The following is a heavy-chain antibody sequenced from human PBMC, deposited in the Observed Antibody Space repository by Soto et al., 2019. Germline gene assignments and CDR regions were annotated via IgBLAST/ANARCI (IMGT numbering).Heavy chain of an antibody. D-gene: IGHD4-17*01. CDR1: GGSISSGDYY. CDR3: ARSSLRTTVLGFDP. J-gene: IGHJ5*02. V-gene: IGHV4-39*01. Sequence: SEPLSLTCSISGGSISSGDYYWSWIRQHPGKGLEWIGNIYYTWSTYYNPSLKSRVTIPVDTSKKQFSLKLTSVTAADTAVYYCARSSLRTTVLGFDPWGQGPLLTVSS. CDR2: IYYTWST.